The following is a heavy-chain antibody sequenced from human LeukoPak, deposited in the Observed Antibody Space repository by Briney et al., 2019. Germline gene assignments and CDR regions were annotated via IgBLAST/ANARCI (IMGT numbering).Heavy chain of an antibody. CDR3: AKVLGQYYYYYMDV. Sequence: GRSLRLSCAASGFTLSSYGMHWVRQAPGKGLEWVAVIWYDGSNKYYADSVKGRFTISRDNSKNTLYLQMNSLRAEDTAVYYCAKVLGQYYYYYMDVWGKGTTVTVSS. CDR2: IWYDGSNK. J-gene: IGHJ6*03. CDR1: GFTLSSYG. V-gene: IGHV3-33*06. D-gene: IGHD3-16*01.